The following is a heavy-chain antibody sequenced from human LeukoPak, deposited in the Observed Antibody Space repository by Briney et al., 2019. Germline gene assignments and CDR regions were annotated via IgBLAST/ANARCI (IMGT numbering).Heavy chain of an antibody. D-gene: IGHD2-15*01. CDR3: ATKDGVPDTYAGYFFGMDV. CDR2: IIPIVNMA. Sequence: ASVKVSCKATGGTSNNFAFNWVRQAPGQGLEWMGRIIPIVNMADYAQKFQGRVTIIADKSSNTAYMELSSLRSEDTAVYYCATKDGVPDTYAGYFFGMDVWGQGTTVTVSS. J-gene: IGHJ6*02. CDR1: GGTSNNFA. V-gene: IGHV1-69*04.